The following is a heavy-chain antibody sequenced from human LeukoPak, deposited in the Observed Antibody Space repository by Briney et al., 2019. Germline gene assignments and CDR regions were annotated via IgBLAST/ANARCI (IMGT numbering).Heavy chain of an antibody. CDR3: ARGQDYGDSNWFDP. CDR1: GFTFTSYG. D-gene: IGHD4-17*01. CDR2: IWYDGSNK. Sequence: GRSLRLSCAASGFTFTSYGMHWVRQAPGKGLEWVAVIWYDGSNKYNTDSVKGRFTISRDNSKSKLYLQMNSLGVEDTAVYYCARGQDYGDSNWFDPWGQGALVTVSS. V-gene: IGHV3-33*01. J-gene: IGHJ5*02.